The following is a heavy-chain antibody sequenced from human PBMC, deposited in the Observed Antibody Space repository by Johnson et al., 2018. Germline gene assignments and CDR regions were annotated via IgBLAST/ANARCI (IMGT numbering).Heavy chain of an antibody. CDR2: IGIRDDT. CDR3: IRAGIQVPGIGAFDF. D-gene: IGHD6-19*01. CDR1: GFSFSEYD. J-gene: IGHJ3*01. V-gene: IGHV3-13*01. Sequence: VQLVQSGGGVVQPGRSLRLSCAASGFSFSEYDMHWVRQAPGKSLEWVSAIGIRDDTHYPGSVKGRFTIPRENARNSLYLQMNSLRAEDTAGYYCIRAGIQVPGIGAFDFWVHGTRVTVSS.